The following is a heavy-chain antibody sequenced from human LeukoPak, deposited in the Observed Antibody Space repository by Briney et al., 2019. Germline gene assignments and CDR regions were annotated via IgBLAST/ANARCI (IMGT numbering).Heavy chain of an antibody. CDR1: GYTFTSHY. D-gene: IGHD3-22*01. CDR2: INPSDHFT. V-gene: IGHV1-46*01. J-gene: IGHJ4*02. CDR3: ARRGGIYYDSSGYCDY. Sequence: ASVKVSCKTSGYTFTSHYMHWVRQAPGQGLEWMGIINPSDHFTRYAQKFQGRVTMTRDLSTSTAYMELSSLRSDDTAVYYCARRGGIYYDSSGYCDYWGQGTLVTVSS.